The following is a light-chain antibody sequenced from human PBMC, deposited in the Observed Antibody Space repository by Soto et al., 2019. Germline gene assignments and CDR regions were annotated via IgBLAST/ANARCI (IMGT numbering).Light chain of an antibody. Sequence: IPLTQSPSSLSASVGDRVTITCRASQGISSYLAWYQQKPGKAPKLLIYAASTLQSGVPSRFSGSGSGTDFTLTIISLQPEDFATYYCQQLNSYLALTFGGGTKVEIK. CDR2: AAS. CDR3: QQLNSYLALT. V-gene: IGKV1-9*01. CDR1: QGISSY. J-gene: IGKJ4*01.